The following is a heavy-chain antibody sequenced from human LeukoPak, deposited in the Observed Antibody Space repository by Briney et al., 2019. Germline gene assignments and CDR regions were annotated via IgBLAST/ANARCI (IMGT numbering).Heavy chain of an antibody. Sequence: GGSLRLSCGASGFNFSASSMHWVRQAPGKGLEWVGRIRSKINGYATHFAASVDGRFTVSRDDSKNTMYLHMNSLKTEDTAVYYCASGGGVLAAFDIWGQGTMVIVSS. V-gene: IGHV3-73*01. CDR3: ASGGGVLAAFDI. CDR2: IRSKINGYAT. CDR1: GFNFSASS. D-gene: IGHD2-8*02. J-gene: IGHJ3*02.